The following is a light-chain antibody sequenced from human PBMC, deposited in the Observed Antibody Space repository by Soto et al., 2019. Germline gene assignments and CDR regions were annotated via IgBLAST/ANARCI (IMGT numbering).Light chain of an antibody. CDR1: SSDIGADDF. J-gene: IGLJ3*02. V-gene: IGLV2-14*01. CDR2: EVT. Sequence: QSALTQPASVSGSPGQSITISCTGTSSDIGADDFVSWYQHHPDKTPKLIIFEVTYRPTGISHRFSASKSGNTASLTISGLEAEDEAFYYCSSYTSTSTLWLFGGGTKLTVL. CDR3: SSYTSTSTLWL.